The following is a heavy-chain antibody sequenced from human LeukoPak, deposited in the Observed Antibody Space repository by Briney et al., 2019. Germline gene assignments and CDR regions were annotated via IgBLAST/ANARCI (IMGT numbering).Heavy chain of an antibody. CDR2: ISDDSSFT. D-gene: IGHD6-25*01. V-gene: IGHV3-23*01. CDR1: GLRFRSYA. Sequence: TGGSLRLSCVASGLRFRSYAMNWVRQAPGKGLECISTISDDSSFTYYADSVKGRFTISRDNSRNTLYLQMNSLRVEDTAVYYCAKGAGLSGSWPFDYWGQGTLVTVSS. CDR3: AKGAGLSGSWPFDY. J-gene: IGHJ4*02.